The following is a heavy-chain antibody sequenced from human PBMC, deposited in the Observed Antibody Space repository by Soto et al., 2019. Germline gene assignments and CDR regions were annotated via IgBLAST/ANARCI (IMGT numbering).Heavy chain of an antibody. Sequence: EVQLVESGGGLVQPGGSLRLSCAASGFTFSSYWMHWVRQAPGKGLVWVSRINSDGSSTSYADSVKGRFTISRDNAKNTLYLQMNRLRAEDTAVYYCAREYSYGPEEYYYYYGMDVWGQGTTVTVSS. D-gene: IGHD5-18*01. V-gene: IGHV3-74*01. CDR1: GFTFSSYW. CDR2: INSDGSST. CDR3: AREYSYGPEEYYYYYGMDV. J-gene: IGHJ6*02.